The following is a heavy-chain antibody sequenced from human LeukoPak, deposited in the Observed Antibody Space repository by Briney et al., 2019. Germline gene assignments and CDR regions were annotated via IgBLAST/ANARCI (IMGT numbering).Heavy chain of an antibody. Sequence: GASVKVSCKASGDIFRRYGVTWARQAPGQGPEWMGWVRPYNGDPEYAQKVQGRVTMSTDTSTDTSYMELRSLGSDDTAVYYCARPYSANWHPHPDRMDVWGQGTTVIVSS. V-gene: IGHV1-18*04. CDR2: VRPYNGDP. CDR3: ARPYSANWHPHPDRMDV. J-gene: IGHJ6*02. D-gene: IGHD1-1*01. CDR1: GDIFRRYG.